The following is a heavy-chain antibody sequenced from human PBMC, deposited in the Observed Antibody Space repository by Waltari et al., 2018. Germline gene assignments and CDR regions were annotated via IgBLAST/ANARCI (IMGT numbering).Heavy chain of an antibody. V-gene: IGHV3-7*01. CDR3: ARGARYMDV. CDR2: IKQDGSEK. Sequence: EVQLVESGGGLVQPGGSLRLSCAASGFTFRSYWLSWVRQAPGKGLEWVANIKQDGSEKYYVDSVKGRFTISRDNAKNSLYLQMNSLRAEDTAVYYCARGARYMDVWGKGTTVTVSS. CDR1: GFTFRSYW. J-gene: IGHJ6*03.